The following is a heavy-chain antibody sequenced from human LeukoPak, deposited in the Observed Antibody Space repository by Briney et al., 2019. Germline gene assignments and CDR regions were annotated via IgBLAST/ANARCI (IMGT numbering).Heavy chain of an antibody. D-gene: IGHD3-22*01. V-gene: IGHV4-34*01. CDR1: GGSFSGYY. CDR2: INHSGST. J-gene: IGHJ4*02. Sequence: ETLSLTCAVYGGSFSGYYWSWIRQPPGKGLEWIGEINHSGSTNYNPSLKSRVTISVDTSKNQFSLKLSSVTAADTAVYYCARGRGYYDSSGYYLFDYWGQGTLVTVSS. CDR3: ARGRGYYDSSGYYLFDY.